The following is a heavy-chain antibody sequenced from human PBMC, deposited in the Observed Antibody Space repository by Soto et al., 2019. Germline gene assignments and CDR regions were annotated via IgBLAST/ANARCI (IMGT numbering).Heavy chain of an antibody. V-gene: IGHV3-23*01. CDR2: ISGSRGGT. CDR3: AKYTAPYYSYYYMDF. J-gene: IGHJ6*03. CDR1: GFTFHTYA. D-gene: IGHD5-18*01. Sequence: GSLILSWAASGFTFHTYAVSWVRQAPGKGLEWVSGISGSRGGTFYADSVRGRFTISGDNSKSTLYLQMNNLRAEDTAVYYCAKYTAPYYSYYYMDFWGKGTTVTVSS.